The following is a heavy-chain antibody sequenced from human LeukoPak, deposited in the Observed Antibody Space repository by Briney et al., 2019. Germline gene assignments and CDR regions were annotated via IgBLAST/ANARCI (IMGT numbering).Heavy chain of an antibody. V-gene: IGHV4-38-2*02. J-gene: IGHJ4*02. CDR1: GYSISSGHY. Sequence: SETLSLTCTVSGYSISSGHYWGWIRQPPGKGLEWIGSMYHTGTTYYNPSLKSRVTTSVDTSNNQFSLRLSSVTAADTAVYYCARWVDLTVYWGQGTLVTVSS. D-gene: IGHD3-9*01. CDR3: ARWVDLTVY. CDR2: MYHTGTT.